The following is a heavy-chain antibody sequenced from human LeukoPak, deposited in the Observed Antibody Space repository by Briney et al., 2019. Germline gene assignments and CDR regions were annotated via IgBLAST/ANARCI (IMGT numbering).Heavy chain of an antibody. V-gene: IGHV1-2*02. D-gene: IGHD6-6*01. J-gene: IGHJ4*02. CDR1: GYTFTGYY. Sequence: ASVKVSCKASGYTFTGYYMHWVRQAPGQGLEWMGWINPNSGGTNYAQKFQGRVTMTRDTSISTAYMELSRLRSDDTAVYYCAREPDSSSGYFDYWGQGTLVTVSS. CDR3: AREPDSSSGYFDY. CDR2: INPNSGGT.